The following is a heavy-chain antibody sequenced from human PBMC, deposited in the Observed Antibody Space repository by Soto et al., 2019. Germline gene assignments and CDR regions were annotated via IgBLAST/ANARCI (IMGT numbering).Heavy chain of an antibody. D-gene: IGHD6-13*01. Sequence: PSLTCTVSGGSLSSGGYYWSWIRQHPGKGLEWIGYIYYSGSTYYNPSLKSRVTISVDTSKNQFSLKLSSVTAADTAVYYCARESGRSSSSPYYYGMDVWGQGTTVT. J-gene: IGHJ6*02. CDR1: GGSLSSGGYY. CDR2: IYYSGST. V-gene: IGHV4-31*03. CDR3: ARESGRSSSSPYYYGMDV.